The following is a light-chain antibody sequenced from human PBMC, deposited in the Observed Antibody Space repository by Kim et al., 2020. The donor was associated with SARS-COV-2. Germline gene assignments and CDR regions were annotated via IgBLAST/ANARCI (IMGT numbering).Light chain of an antibody. J-gene: IGKJ1*01. CDR3: QQYGSSPRT. Sequence: PGERATLSCRVSQSVSRSYLAWYQQKPGQAPRLLIYGASSRATGIPDRFSGSGSGTDFTLTISRLEPEDFAVYYCQQYGSSPRTFGQGTKVDIK. CDR2: GAS. V-gene: IGKV3-20*01. CDR1: QSVSRSY.